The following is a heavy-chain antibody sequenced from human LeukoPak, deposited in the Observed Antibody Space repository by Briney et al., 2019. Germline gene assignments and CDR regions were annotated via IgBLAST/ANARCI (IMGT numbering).Heavy chain of an antibody. D-gene: IGHD2-2*01. J-gene: IGHJ4*02. CDR2: ITSSGSMM. CDR3: ARVRGYCSSTSCYPYYFDY. V-gene: IGHV3-11*01. CDR1: GLIFSSYY. Sequence: PGGSLSLSCAAPGLIFSSYYMGWIRQAPGKGLEWVSYITSSGSMMYYADSVKGRFTISRDNAKNSLYVQVDSLRAEDTAIYYCARVRGYCSSTSCYPYYFDYWGQGTLVTVSS.